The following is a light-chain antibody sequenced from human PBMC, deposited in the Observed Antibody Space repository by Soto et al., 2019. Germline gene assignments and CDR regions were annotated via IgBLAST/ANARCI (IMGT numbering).Light chain of an antibody. Sequence: DIQMTQSPSSLSASVGDRVTITCRASQSINNYLNWYQQKPGKVPKLLVYAASSLQSGVPSRFSGSGSGRDFTLTIDSLQPEDIATYYCQQGHNAPRTFGQGTKVEIK. CDR3: QQGHNAPRT. CDR2: AAS. V-gene: IGKV1-39*01. CDR1: QSINNY. J-gene: IGKJ1*01.